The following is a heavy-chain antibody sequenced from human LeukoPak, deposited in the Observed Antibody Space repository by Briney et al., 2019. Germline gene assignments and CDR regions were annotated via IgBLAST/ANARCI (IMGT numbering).Heavy chain of an antibody. CDR1: GGSISSGDYY. CDR3: ARDGGYCSSTNCYDY. D-gene: IGHD2-2*03. V-gene: IGHV4-61*08. CDR2: IYYSGST. J-gene: IGHJ4*02. Sequence: PSQTLSLTCTVSGGSISSGDYYWSWIRQPPGKGLEWIGYIYYSGSTNYNPSLKSRVTISVDTSKNQFSLKLRSVTAADTAVYYCARDGGYCSSTNCYDYWGQGTLVTVSS.